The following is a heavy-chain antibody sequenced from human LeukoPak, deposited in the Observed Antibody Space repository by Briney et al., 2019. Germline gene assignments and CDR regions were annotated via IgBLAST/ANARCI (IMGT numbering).Heavy chain of an antibody. V-gene: IGHV3-23*01. D-gene: IGHD5-12*01. CDR2: ISGSGGST. CDR1: GFTFSSYA. J-gene: IGHJ4*02. Sequence: GGSLRLSCAASGFTFSSYAMSWVRQAPGKGLEWVSAISGSGGSTYYADSVKGRFTVSRDNSKNTLYLQMNSLRAEDTAVYYCAKVRSGYSGYDPRFGFDYWGQGTLVTVSS. CDR3: AKVRSGYSGYDPRFGFDY.